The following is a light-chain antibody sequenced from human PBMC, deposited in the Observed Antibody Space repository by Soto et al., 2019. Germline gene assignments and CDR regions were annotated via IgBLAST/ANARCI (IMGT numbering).Light chain of an antibody. J-gene: IGLJ1*01. CDR1: SSDVGGYNH. CDR3: CSSTGSYTFV. Sequence: QSVLTQPRSVSGSPGESVTISCTGSSSDVGGYNHVSWYQHHPGKAPKVMIYDVNKRTSGVPDRFSGSKSGNTASLIISGLQAEDEADYYCCSSTGSYTFVFGTGTKVTVL. V-gene: IGLV2-11*01. CDR2: DVN.